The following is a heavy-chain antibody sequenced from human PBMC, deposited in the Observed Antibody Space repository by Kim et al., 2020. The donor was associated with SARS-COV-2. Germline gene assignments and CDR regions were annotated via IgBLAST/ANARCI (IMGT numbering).Heavy chain of an antibody. CDR2: ISSSSSYI. CDR1: GFTFSSYS. Sequence: GGSLRLSCAASGFTFSSYSMNWVRQAPGKGLEWVSSISSSSSYIYYADSVKGRFTISRDNAKNSLYLQMNSLRAEDTAVYYCARDWTSAMVRGVIDYWGQGTLVTVSS. D-gene: IGHD3-10*01. V-gene: IGHV3-21*01. CDR3: ARDWTSAMVRGVIDY. J-gene: IGHJ4*02.